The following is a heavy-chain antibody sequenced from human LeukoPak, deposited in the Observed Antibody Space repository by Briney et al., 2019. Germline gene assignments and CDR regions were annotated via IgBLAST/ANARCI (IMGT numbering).Heavy chain of an antibody. CDR2: ISSSSSYI. CDR1: GFTFSSYS. J-gene: IGHJ6*03. Sequence: KSGGSLRLSCAASGFTFSSYSMNWVRQAPGKGLEWVSSISSSSSYIYYADSVKGRFTISRDNAKNSLYLQMNSLRAEDTAVYYCARKTGETYYYYMDVWGKGTTVTVSS. D-gene: IGHD7-27*01. V-gene: IGHV3-21*01. CDR3: ARKTGETYYYYMDV.